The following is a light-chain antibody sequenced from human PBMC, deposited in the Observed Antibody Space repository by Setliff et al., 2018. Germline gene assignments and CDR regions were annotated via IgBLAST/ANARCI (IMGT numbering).Light chain of an antibody. CDR2: GAS. CDR1: QSVSTN. CDR3: QQYNNWPLT. J-gene: IGKJ4*01. V-gene: IGKV3-15*01. Sequence: EMVMTQSPATLSVSPGDRATLSCRTSQSVSTNFAWYQQKPGQAPSLLIYGASTRATGIPARFSGSGSGTEFTLTISSLQSEDFAVYYCQQYNNWPLTFGGGTRWIS.